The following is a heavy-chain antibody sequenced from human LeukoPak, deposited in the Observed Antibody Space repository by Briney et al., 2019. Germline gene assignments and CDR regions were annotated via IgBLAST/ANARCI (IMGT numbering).Heavy chain of an antibody. CDR1: GYSISSGYY. CDR2: IYHSGST. CDR3: AREYSGSYYVGGGVGY. D-gene: IGHD1-26*01. Sequence: KPSETLSLTCTVAGYSISSGYYWGWTRQPPGKGLEWIGSIYHSGSTYYNPSLKSRVTISVDTSKNQFSLKLSSVTAADTAVYYCAREYSGSYYVGGGVGYWGQGTLVTVSS. J-gene: IGHJ4*02. V-gene: IGHV4-38-2*02.